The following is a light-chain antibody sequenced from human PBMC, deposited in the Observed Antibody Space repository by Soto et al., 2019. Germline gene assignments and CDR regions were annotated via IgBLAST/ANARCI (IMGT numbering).Light chain of an antibody. CDR2: EVS. Sequence: QSALTQPPSASGSPGQSVTISCTGTSSDVGGYNYVSWYQQHPGKAPKLMIYEVSKRPSGVPDRFSGSKSGNTASLTVSGIQVEDGVDYNRTLYAGSNNLVFGGGP. J-gene: IGLJ2*01. V-gene: IGLV2-8*01. CDR1: SSDVGGYNY. CDR3: TLYAGSNNLV.